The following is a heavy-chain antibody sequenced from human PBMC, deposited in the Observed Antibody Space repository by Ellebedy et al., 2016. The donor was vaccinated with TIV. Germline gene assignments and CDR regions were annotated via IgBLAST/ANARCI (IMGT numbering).Heavy chain of an antibody. CDR1: GFTFRTYG. V-gene: IGHV3-30*02. Sequence: PGGSLRLSCAASGFTFRTYGFHWVLQAPGKGLEWVAFLRYDRSNEYYADSVKGRFAISRDNFRSTIYLQMDSLTPEDTAVYYCARDVTSQGPGRGWVDPWGQGTLVTVSS. J-gene: IGHJ5*02. CDR3: ARDVTSQGPGRGWVDP. CDR2: LRYDRSNE. D-gene: IGHD3-10*01.